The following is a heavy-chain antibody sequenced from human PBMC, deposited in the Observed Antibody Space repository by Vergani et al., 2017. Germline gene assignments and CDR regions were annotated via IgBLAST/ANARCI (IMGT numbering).Heavy chain of an antibody. Sequence: EVQLEESGGGLVLPGRSIRLSCVASGFTSAGYAMHWVRQAPGKGLEWVSGISWNSNSIGYADSVKGRFTISRDNAKNSLYLQMNSLRAEDTALYYCAKDLGNSSGGGWFDPWGQGTLVTVSS. J-gene: IGHJ5*02. CDR2: ISWNSNSI. CDR3: AKDLGNSSGGGWFDP. D-gene: IGHD6-6*01. CDR1: GFTSAGYA. V-gene: IGHV3-9*02.